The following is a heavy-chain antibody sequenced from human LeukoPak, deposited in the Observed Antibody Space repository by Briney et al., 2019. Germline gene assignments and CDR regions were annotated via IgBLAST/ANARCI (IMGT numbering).Heavy chain of an antibody. V-gene: IGHV3-30*18. D-gene: IGHD2-21*02. Sequence: PGGSLRLSCAGSGFDFSGYGIHWVRQTPGRGLEWLAVIAYDGKNKYYTDSVKGRFTISRDNSKNMEFLDMNSLQGEDEAVYYCAKNRVPTAITPDSWGQGTLVTVSS. CDR3: AKNRVPTAITPDS. CDR2: IAYDGKNK. J-gene: IGHJ4*02. CDR1: GFDFSGYG.